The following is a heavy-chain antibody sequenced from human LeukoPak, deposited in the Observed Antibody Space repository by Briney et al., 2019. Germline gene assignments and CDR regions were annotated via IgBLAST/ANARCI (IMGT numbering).Heavy chain of an antibody. J-gene: IGHJ5*02. Sequence: ASVKVSCKASGYSFTDYYVHWVRQAPGQGLEWMGWINPNSGGTSSARKFQGRVTMTRDTSIATVYMEVSWLTSDDTAIYYCARADRLHGGPYLIGPWGQGTLVTVSS. CDR1: GYSFTDYY. CDR2: INPNSGGT. V-gene: IGHV1-2*02. D-gene: IGHD2-21*01. CDR3: ARADRLHGGPYLIGP.